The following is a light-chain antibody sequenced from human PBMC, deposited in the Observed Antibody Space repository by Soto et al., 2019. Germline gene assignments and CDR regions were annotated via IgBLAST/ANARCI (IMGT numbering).Light chain of an antibody. Sequence: QSVLTQPASVSGSPGQSTTISCTGTSSDVGGYNYVSWYQQHPGKAPKLIIYGVSNRPSGVSNRFSGSKSGNTASLTISGLQAEDEADYYCSSYTSSSTPYVFGTGTQLTVL. CDR3: SSYTSSSTPYV. J-gene: IGLJ1*01. CDR2: GVS. V-gene: IGLV2-14*01. CDR1: SSDVGGYNY.